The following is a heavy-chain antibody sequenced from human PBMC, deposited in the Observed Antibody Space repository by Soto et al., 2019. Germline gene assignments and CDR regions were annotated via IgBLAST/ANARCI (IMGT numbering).Heavy chain of an antibody. V-gene: IGHV3-23*01. Sequence: GGSLRLSCAASGFTISTYAMTWVRQAPGKGLECVSGVTGSGGQIHYADSVKGRFTISKDNSKNTLYLQMSSLREEDTALYYCAKDAVYKDGLWLMDSWGQGTLVTVSS. CDR2: VTGSGGQI. D-gene: IGHD2-21*01. CDR1: GFTISTYA. J-gene: IGHJ5*02. CDR3: AKDAVYKDGLWLMDS.